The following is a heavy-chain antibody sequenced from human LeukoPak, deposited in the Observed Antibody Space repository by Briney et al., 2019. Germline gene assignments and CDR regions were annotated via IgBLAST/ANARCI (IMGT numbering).Heavy chain of an antibody. J-gene: IGHJ6*03. V-gene: IGHV4-34*01. Sequence: SETLSLTCAVYGGSFSGYYWSWIRQPPGKGLEWIGEINHSGSTNYNPSLKSRVTISVDTSKNQFSLKLSSVTAADTAVYYCAIAVDHYMDVWGKGTTVTVSS. CDR3: AIAVDHYMDV. CDR1: GGSFSGYY. D-gene: IGHD5-12*01. CDR2: INHSGST.